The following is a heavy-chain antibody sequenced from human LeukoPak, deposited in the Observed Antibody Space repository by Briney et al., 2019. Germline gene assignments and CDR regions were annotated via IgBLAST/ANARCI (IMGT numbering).Heavy chain of an antibody. Sequence: GRSLRLSCAASGFTFSSYALHWVRQAPGKGLEWVAVISHDGSNKYYADSVKGRFTISRDNSKNTLYLQMNTLRAEDTAMYYCARDRIVVVPAATGKWGQGTLVTVSS. J-gene: IGHJ4*02. CDR2: ISHDGSNK. CDR1: GFTFSSYA. D-gene: IGHD2-2*01. V-gene: IGHV3-30-3*01. CDR3: ARDRIVVVPAATGK.